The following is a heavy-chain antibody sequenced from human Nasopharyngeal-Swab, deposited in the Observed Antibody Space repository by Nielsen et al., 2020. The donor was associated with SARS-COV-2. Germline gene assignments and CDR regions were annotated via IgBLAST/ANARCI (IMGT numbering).Heavy chain of an antibody. CDR1: AYIFTTHS. V-gene: IGHV1-18*01. CDR2: INTYSGNT. D-gene: IGHD5-24*01. Sequence: ASVKVSCKASAYIFTTHSMLWVRQAPGQGLEWMGWINTYSGNTNYAQTLQGRVSLTTDTSTSTAYMELRSLRSDDTAIYYCASGKWLPDDWGQGTLVTVSS. J-gene: IGHJ4*02. CDR3: ASGKWLPDD.